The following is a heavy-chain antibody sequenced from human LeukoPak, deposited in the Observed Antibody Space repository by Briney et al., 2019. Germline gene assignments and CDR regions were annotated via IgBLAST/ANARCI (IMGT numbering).Heavy chain of an antibody. D-gene: IGHD3-10*01. CDR2: INPNSGGT. CDR1: GYTFTGYY. CDR3: ARGRVVRGSFDY. Sequence: ASVKVSCKASGYTFTGYYMHWVRRAPGQGLEWMGRINPNSGGTNYAQKFQGRVTMTRDTSISTAYMELSRLRSDDTAVYYCARGRVVRGSFDYWGQGTLVTVSS. J-gene: IGHJ4*02. V-gene: IGHV1-2*06.